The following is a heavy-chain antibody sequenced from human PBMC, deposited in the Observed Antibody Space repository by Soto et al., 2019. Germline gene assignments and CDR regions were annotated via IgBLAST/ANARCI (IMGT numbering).Heavy chain of an antibody. CDR1: GFTFSSYS. CDR2: ISSSSSYI. Sequence: EVQLVESGGGLVKPGGSLRLSCAASGFTFSSYSMNWVRQAPGKGLEWVSSISSSSSYIYYADSVKGRFTISRDNAKNSLYLQMNSLRAEDTAVYYCATDTGYRYCSGGSCDDYWGQGTLVTVSS. J-gene: IGHJ4*02. CDR3: ATDTGYRYCSGGSCDDY. V-gene: IGHV3-21*01. D-gene: IGHD2-15*01.